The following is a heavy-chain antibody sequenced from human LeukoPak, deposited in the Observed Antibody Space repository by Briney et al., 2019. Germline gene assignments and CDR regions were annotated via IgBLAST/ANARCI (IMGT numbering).Heavy chain of an antibody. CDR2: INPKTCTA. CDR3: ARVDGNWVSGSFDL. V-gene: IGHV1-2*02. Sequence: ASVKVPCKASGYTFTGYSIYGVRQTPGQKREWMGWINPKTCTANSAQKFQGRVTMTRDTSISRVYMEVRSLRSDDTALYYCARVDGNWVSGSFDLWGQGTMVTVSS. J-gene: IGHJ3*01. CDR1: GYTFTGYS. D-gene: IGHD1-1*01.